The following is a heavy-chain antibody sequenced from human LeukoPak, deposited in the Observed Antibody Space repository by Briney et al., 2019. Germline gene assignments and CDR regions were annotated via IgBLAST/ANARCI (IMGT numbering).Heavy chain of an antibody. J-gene: IGHJ3*02. CDR2: MNPNSGNT. CDR1: GYTFISYD. CDR3: ATKIAAARRAFDI. V-gene: IGHV1-8*01. D-gene: IGHD6-13*01. Sequence: ASVKVSCKASGYTFISYDINWVRQATGQGLEWMGWMNPNSGNTGYAQKFQGRVTMTRNTSISTAYMELSSLRSEDTAVYYCATKIAAARRAFDIWGQGTMVTVSS.